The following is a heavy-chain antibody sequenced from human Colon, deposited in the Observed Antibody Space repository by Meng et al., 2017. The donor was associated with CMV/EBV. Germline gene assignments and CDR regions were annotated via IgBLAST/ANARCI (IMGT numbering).Heavy chain of an antibody. CDR1: FSTSH. CDR3: ARGDCDGGGCVKLWVFDY. V-gene: IGHV3-21*01. D-gene: IGHD2-21*01. J-gene: IGHJ4*02. Sequence: FSTSHMHWVRQAPGKGLEWVAYISSSSDYIYYADSVKGRFTISRDNAKKSLYLQMSNLRAEDTAVYYCARGDCDGGGCVKLWVFDYWGLGTLVTVSS. CDR2: ISSSSDYI.